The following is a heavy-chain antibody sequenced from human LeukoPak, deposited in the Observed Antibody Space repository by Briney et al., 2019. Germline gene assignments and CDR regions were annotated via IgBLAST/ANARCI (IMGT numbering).Heavy chain of an antibody. CDR1: GGSISSSSYY. V-gene: IGHV4-39*07. J-gene: IGHJ5*02. CDR2: INHSGST. D-gene: IGHD2-2*01. CDR3: ARGEVRCSSTSCYVGWFDP. Sequence: SETLSLTCTVSGGSISSSSYYWSWIRQPPGKGLEWIGEINHSGSTNYNPSLKSRVTISVDTSKNQFSLKLSSVTAADTAVYYCARGEVRCSSTSCYVGWFDPWGQGTLVTVSS.